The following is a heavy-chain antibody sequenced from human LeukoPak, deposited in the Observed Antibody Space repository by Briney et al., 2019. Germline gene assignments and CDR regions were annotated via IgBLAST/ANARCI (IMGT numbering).Heavy chain of an antibody. D-gene: IGHD6-6*01. V-gene: IGHV1-46*01. Sequence: ASVKVSCKASGYTFPSYFMHWVRQAPGQGLEWMGIINPTGGSTTYAQKFQGRVTMTRDTSTSAVYMELSSLRSDDTAVYYCARTAARRFDYWGQGTLVTVSS. CDR2: INPTGGST. J-gene: IGHJ4*02. CDR1: GYTFPSYF. CDR3: ARTAARRFDY.